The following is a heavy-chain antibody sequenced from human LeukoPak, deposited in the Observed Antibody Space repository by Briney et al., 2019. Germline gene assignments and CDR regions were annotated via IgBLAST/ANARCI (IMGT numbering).Heavy chain of an antibody. J-gene: IGHJ6*03. V-gene: IGHV1-18*01. Sequence: ASVKVSCKTSGYTFTNYAISWVRQAPGQGLEWMGWISTYNGNTNYAQKLQGRVTMTRDTSTSTVYMELSSLRSEDTAVYYCARGPSDYYYMDVWGKGTTVTISS. CDR2: ISTYNGNT. CDR3: ARGPSDYYYMDV. CDR1: GYTFTNYA.